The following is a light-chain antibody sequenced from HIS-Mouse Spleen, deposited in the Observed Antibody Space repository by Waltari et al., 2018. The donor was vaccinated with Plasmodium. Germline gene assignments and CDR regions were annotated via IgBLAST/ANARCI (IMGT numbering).Light chain of an antibody. CDR1: QSVNSN. CDR3: QQYNNWSFT. V-gene: IGKV3-15*01. Sequence: EIVMTQSPATLYVSPGERATPSCRARQSVNSNLAWYQQKPGQAPRLLIYGASTRATGIPARFSGSGSETEVTLTISSLQSEDFAVYYCQQYNNWSFTFGPGTKVDIK. CDR2: GAS. J-gene: IGKJ3*01.